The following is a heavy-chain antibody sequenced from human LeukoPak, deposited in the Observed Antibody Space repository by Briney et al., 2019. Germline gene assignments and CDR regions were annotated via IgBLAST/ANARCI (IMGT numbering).Heavy chain of an antibody. CDR3: AKDGDGYNY. CDR1: GFTFSSYG. Sequence: GGSLRLFCAASGFTFSSYGMHWVRQAPGKGLEWVAVISYDGSNKYYADSVKGRFTISRDNYKNTLYLQMNSLRAEDTAVYYCAKDGDGYNYWGQGTLVTVSS. D-gene: IGHD5-24*01. CDR2: ISYDGSNK. J-gene: IGHJ4*02. V-gene: IGHV3-30*18.